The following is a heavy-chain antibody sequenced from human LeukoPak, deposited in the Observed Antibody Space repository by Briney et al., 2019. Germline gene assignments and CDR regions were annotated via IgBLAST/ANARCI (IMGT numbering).Heavy chain of an antibody. V-gene: IGHV4-38-2*01. J-gene: IGHJ4*02. Sequence: SETLSLTCAVSGYSISSGYYWGWIRQPPGKGLEWIGSIYHSGSTYYNPSLKSRVTISVDTSKNQFSLKLSSVTAADTAVYYCARAVGATLVDYWGQGTLVTVSS. D-gene: IGHD1-26*01. CDR3: ARAVGATLVDY. CDR2: IYHSGST. CDR1: GYSISSGYY.